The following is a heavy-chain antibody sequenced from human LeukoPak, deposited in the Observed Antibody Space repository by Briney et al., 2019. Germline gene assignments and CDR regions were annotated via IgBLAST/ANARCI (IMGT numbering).Heavy chain of an antibody. D-gene: IGHD2-15*01. J-gene: IGHJ4*01. CDR1: GFTVSGDY. CDR3: ARVGLHCRGGRCYAY. Sequence: GGSLRLSCVVSGFTVSGDYISWFRQAPGKGLEWVSVLYYGVSTFYKDSVKGRFTTSGDNFKNTVYLQMNSLRAEDTAVDYCARVGLHCRGGRCYAYWGPGPLVTLSS. V-gene: IGHV3-53*01. CDR2: LYYGVST.